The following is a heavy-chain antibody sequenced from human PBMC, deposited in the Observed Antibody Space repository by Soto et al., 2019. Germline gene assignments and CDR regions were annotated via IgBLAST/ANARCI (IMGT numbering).Heavy chain of an antibody. CDR1: GYTFTGYY. V-gene: IGHV1-2*02. J-gene: IGHJ1*01. Sequence: QVQLVQSGAEVKKPGASVKVYCKASGYTFTGYYMHWVRQAPGQGLEWMGWINPNSGGTNYAQKFQGRVTMTRDTSISTAYMELSSLTSGDTAVYYCARGVSVDLSYWQYWGQGTLVTVSS. CDR3: ARGVSVDLSYWQY. CDR2: INPNSGGT. D-gene: IGHD6-13*01.